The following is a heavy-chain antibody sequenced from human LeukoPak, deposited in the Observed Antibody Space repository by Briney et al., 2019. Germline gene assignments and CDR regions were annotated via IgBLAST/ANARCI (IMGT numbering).Heavy chain of an antibody. Sequence: GASVKVSCTASGYTFTGYYMHWVRQAPRQRLEWMGWINPNNGGTNYAQKYQGRVTTTRDTSIRTAYMELSRLRSDDTAVYYCARARGDIVVVPAASWFDPWGQGTLVTVSS. J-gene: IGHJ5*02. CDR3: ARARGDIVVVPAASWFDP. CDR1: GYTFTGYY. D-gene: IGHD2-2*01. CDR2: INPNNGGT. V-gene: IGHV1-2*02.